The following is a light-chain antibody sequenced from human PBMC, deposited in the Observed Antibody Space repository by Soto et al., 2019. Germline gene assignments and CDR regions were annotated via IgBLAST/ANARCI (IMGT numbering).Light chain of an antibody. CDR1: QSVNTY. Sequence: EIVLTQSPATLSLSPGERATLSCRASQSVNTYLAWYQQRPGQAPRLLMYDASNRATGIPARFSGRGSGTDFPLTTDSLEPEDFAVYYCQQRSNCPLTFGGGTKVEIK. V-gene: IGKV3-11*01. J-gene: IGKJ4*01. CDR2: DAS. CDR3: QQRSNCPLT.